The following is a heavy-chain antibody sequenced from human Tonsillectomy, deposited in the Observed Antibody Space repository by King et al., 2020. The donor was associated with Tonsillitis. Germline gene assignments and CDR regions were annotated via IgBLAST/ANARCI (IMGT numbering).Heavy chain of an antibody. D-gene: IGHD2-21*02. CDR2: ISYDGSNK. CDR3: ARVVSEGSAP. J-gene: IGHJ5*02. Sequence: VQLVESGGGVVQPGRSLRLSCAASGFTFSSYAMHWVRQAPGKGLEWVAVISYDGSNKYYADSVKGRFTISRDTSKNTLYLQMNSLRAEDTAVYYCARVVSEGSAPWGQGTLVTVSS. CDR1: GFTFSSYA. V-gene: IGHV3-30*04.